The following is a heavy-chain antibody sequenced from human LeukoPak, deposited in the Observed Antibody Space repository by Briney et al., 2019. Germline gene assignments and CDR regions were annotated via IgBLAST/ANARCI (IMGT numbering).Heavy chain of an antibody. V-gene: IGHV4-61*02. J-gene: IGHJ6*03. CDR3: AREGGGSFDPYYYYYYMDV. CDR1: GGSISSSTYY. CDR2: IYTSGST. Sequence: PSETLSLTCTVSGGSISSSTYYWSWIRQPAGKGLEWIGRIYTSGSTNYNPSLKSRVTMSVDTSKNQFSLKLTSVTAADTAVYYCAREGGGSFDPYYYYYYMDVWGKGTTVTISS. D-gene: IGHD2-15*01.